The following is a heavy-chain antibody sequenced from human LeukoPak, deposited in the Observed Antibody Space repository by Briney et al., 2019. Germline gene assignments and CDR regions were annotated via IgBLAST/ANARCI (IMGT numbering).Heavy chain of an antibody. V-gene: IGHV1-69*05. D-gene: IGHD3-3*01. J-gene: IGHJ6*03. CDR3: AIDFAPNDFWSGSSGMNV. Sequence: SVKVSCKASGGAFNSYVISWVRQAPGQGLGWMGGIIPVFGTPKYAQKFQGRVSITKDESTSTAYMELSSLSSEDTAVYYCAIDFAPNDFWSGSSGMNVWGKGTTVTVSS. CDR1: GGAFNSYV. CDR2: IIPVFGTP.